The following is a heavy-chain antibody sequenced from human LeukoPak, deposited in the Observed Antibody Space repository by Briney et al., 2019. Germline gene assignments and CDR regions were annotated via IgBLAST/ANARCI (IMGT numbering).Heavy chain of an antibody. V-gene: IGHV1-2*02. CDR2: INPNSGGT. J-gene: IGHJ4*02. CDR1: GYTFTDYY. CDR3: AKKGASGSLGN. D-gene: IGHD3-22*01. Sequence: ASVKVSCKASGYTFTDYYMHWVRQAPGQGLEWMGWINPNSGGTNYAQKFQGRVTMTRDTSISTAYMEQSRLISDDTAVYYCAKKGASGSLGNWGQGTLVTVSS.